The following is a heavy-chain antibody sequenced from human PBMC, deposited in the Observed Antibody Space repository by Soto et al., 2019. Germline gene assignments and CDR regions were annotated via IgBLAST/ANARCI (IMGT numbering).Heavy chain of an antibody. Sequence: SETLSLTCSVSGDSISTVDYFWAWIRQPPGQALEYIGYIYKSTTTYYNPSFESRVAISLDTSKSQFSLTVTSVTAADTAVYFCARGRYCLTGRCFPNWFDSWGKGTLVTVSS. CDR2: IYKSTTT. J-gene: IGHJ5*01. D-gene: IGHD2-15*01. CDR3: ARGRYCLTGRCFPNWFDS. V-gene: IGHV4-30-4*01. CDR1: GDSISTVDYF.